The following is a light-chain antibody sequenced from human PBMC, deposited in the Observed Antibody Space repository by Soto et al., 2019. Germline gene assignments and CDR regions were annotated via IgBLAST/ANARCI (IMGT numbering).Light chain of an antibody. Sequence: EIVMTQSPAILSVSPGERVTLSCRASQSVSNNLAWYQQKPGQAPRLLIYATSTRATGIPARFSGSGSGAEFTLTISSLQSEDFAVYYCQQYNNWSGPFGGGTRLEVK. CDR1: QSVSNN. CDR2: ATS. J-gene: IGKJ4*01. CDR3: QQYNNWSGP. V-gene: IGKV3-15*01.